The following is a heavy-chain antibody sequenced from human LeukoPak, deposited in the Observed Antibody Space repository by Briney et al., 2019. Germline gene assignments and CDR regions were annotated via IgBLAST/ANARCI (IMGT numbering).Heavy chain of an antibody. V-gene: IGHV1-18*01. D-gene: IGHD2-2*01. CDR1: GYTFSTSG. CDR2: ISSYNGNT. Sequence: ASVKVSCKASGYTFSTSGISWVRQAPGQGLEWMGWISSYNGNTNYAQKLQGRVTMTTDTSTSTAYMELRSLRSDDTAVYYCARSFSAVVPAATYYYYYYMDVWGKGTTVTVSS. CDR3: ARSFSAVVPAATYYYYYYMDV. J-gene: IGHJ6*03.